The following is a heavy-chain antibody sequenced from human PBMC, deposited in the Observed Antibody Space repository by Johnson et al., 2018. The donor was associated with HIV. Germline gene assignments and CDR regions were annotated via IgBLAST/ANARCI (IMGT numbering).Heavy chain of an antibody. J-gene: IGHJ3*02. Sequence: QVQLVESGGGLVQPGGSLRLSCAASGFTFSSYAMSWVRQAPGKGLEHVATIASLGDNTYYADSVKGRFTISRENAKNSLYLQMNSLRAGDTAVYYCARETVTSGAFDIWGQGTMVTVSS. CDR3: ARETVTSGAFDI. CDR1: GFTFSSYA. CDR2: IASLGDNT. V-gene: IGHV3-64*04. D-gene: IGHD4-11*01.